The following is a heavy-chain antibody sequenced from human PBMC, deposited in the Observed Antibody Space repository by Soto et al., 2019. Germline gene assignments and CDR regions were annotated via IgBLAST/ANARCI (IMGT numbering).Heavy chain of an antibody. J-gene: IGHJ4*02. V-gene: IGHV3-53*01. CDR3: ARLRPLSVVSLDS. D-gene: IGHD2-2*01. CDR1: GFIVNSND. CDR2: IYSGGNT. Sequence: SGGSLRLSCAASGFIVNSNDMTWVRQAPGKGLEWVSVIYSGGNTFYADSVKGRFIISRDNSKNTLFPQMNSLRAEDTAVYYCARLRPLSVVSLDSWGQGTVVTVSS.